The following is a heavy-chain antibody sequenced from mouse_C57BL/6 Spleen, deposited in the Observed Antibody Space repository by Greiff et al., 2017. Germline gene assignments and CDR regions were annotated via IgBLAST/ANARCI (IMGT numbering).Heavy chain of an antibody. CDR2: LYPGDGDT. CDR3: ARLYDGSSLYYAMDY. D-gene: IGHD1-1*01. V-gene: IGHV1-82*01. CDR1: GYAFSSSW. Sequence: QVQLQQSGPELVKPGASVKISCKASGYAFSSSWMNWVKQRPGKGLEWIGRLYPGDGDTNYNGKFKGKATLTADKSSSTAYMQLSSLTSEDSAVYFCARLYDGSSLYYAMDYWGQGTSVTVSS. J-gene: IGHJ4*01.